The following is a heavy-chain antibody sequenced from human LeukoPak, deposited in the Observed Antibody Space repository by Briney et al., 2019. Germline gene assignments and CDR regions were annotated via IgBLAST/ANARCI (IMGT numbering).Heavy chain of an antibody. Sequence: ASVKVSCKTSGYTFTGYFLNWVRQAPGQGLEWMGRINPNSGGTNCGQKLQDRVTLTRDTSIATAYMELTGLTSDDTAVYYCARVDASSLAVHYWGQGTLVTVSS. CDR1: GYTFTGYF. V-gene: IGHV1-2*02. CDR3: ARVDASSLAVHY. D-gene: IGHD6-19*01. CDR2: INPNSGGT. J-gene: IGHJ4*02.